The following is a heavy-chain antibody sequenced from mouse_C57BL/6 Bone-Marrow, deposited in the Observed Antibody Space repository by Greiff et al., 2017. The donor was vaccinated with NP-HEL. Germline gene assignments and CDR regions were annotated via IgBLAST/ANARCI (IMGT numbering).Heavy chain of an antibody. CDR2: IDPANGNT. CDR3: ARSFCYYVFVAWFAY. J-gene: IGHJ3*01. D-gene: IGHD1-1*02. V-gene: IGHV14-3*01. CDR1: GFNIKNTY. Sequence: VQLQQSVAELVRPGASVKLSCTASGFNIKNTYMHWVKQRPEQGLEWIGRIDPANGNTKYAPKFQGTATITADTSSNTAYLQLSSLSSQVTALYSCARSFCYYVFVAWFAYWGQGTLVTVSA.